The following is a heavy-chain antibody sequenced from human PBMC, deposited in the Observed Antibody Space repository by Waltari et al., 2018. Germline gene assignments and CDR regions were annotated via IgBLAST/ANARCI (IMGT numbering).Heavy chain of an antibody. CDR1: GFTSLTHA. Sequence: EVQVLESGGGLVQPGGSLRLSCQASGFTSLTHAINWVRQAPGKGLEWVSSIRFIDATYYADSVKGRFTVSRDYSDNTIYLQMHSLRADDTAVYFCAKPFYNWDDPLHSWGQGTPVTVSS. J-gene: IGHJ1*01. CDR3: AKPFYNWDDPLHS. V-gene: IGHV3-23*01. D-gene: IGHD1-20*01. CDR2: IRFIDAT.